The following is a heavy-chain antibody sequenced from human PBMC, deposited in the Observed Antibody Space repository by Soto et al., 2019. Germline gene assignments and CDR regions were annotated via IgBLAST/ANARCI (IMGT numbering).Heavy chain of an antibody. CDR1: GFTFSSYA. D-gene: IGHD3-22*01. V-gene: IGHV3-23*01. Sequence: QPGGSLRLSCAASGFTFSSYAMSWVRQAPGKGLEWVSAISGSGVRTYYADSVKGRFTISRDNSKNTLYLQMNSLRAEDTAVYYCEKDQGYDSSGYYSDYWGQGTLVTVYS. CDR3: EKDQGYDSSGYYSDY. CDR2: ISGSGVRT. J-gene: IGHJ4*02.